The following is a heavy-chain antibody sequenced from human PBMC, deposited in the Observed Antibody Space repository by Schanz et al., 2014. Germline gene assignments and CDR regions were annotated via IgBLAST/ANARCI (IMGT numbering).Heavy chain of an antibody. CDR2: ITYNGGTI. CDR1: GFTFSSYS. Sequence: EEQLVESGGGLVQPGGSLRLSCTASGFTFSSYSMNWVRQAPGKGLEWISYITYNGGTIYYADSVKGRFTISRDNAKNSLYLEMNSLRAEDTALYYCARDRRNADLDYWGQGTLVTVSS. V-gene: IGHV3-48*01. CDR3: ARDRRNADLDY. J-gene: IGHJ4*02. D-gene: IGHD1-1*01.